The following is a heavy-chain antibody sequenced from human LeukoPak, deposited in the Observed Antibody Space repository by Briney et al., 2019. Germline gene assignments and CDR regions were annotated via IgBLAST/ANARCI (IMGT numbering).Heavy chain of an antibody. D-gene: IGHD1-1*01. CDR2: INHSGST. J-gene: IGHJ4*02. V-gene: IGHV4-34*01. CDR3: ASLNDPLPG. CDR1: GGSFCGYY. Sequence: PSETLSLTCAVYGGSFCGYYWSWIRQPPGKGLEWIGEINHSGSTNYNPSLKSRVTISVDTSKNQFSLKLSSVTAADTAVYYCASLNDPLPGWGQGTLVTVSS.